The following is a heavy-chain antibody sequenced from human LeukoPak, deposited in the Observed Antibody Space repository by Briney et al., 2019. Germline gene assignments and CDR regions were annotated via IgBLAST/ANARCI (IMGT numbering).Heavy chain of an antibody. Sequence: GGSLRLSCAASGFTFNNYWIHWVRQVPGKGLEWVAFVRYDGDNKYYADSVKGRFTISRDNSKNTLYLQMNSLRAEDTAVNYCAKDRGARYYFEYWGQGTLVTVSS. D-gene: IGHD1-14*01. V-gene: IGHV3-30*02. J-gene: IGHJ4*02. CDR2: VRYDGDNK. CDR1: GFTFNNYW. CDR3: AKDRGARYYFEY.